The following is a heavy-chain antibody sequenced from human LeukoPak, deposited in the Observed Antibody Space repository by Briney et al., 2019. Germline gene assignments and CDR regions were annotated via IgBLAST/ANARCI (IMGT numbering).Heavy chain of an antibody. Sequence: GGSLGLSCAASGFTFSSYEMNWVRQAPGKGLEWVSYISSSGSTIYYADSVKGRFTISRDNAKNSLYLQMNSLRAEDTAVYYCARDELGYSSPDDAFDIWGQGTMVTVSS. CDR1: GFTFSSYE. CDR3: ARDELGYSSPDDAFDI. J-gene: IGHJ3*02. CDR2: ISSSGSTI. V-gene: IGHV3-48*03. D-gene: IGHD6-13*01.